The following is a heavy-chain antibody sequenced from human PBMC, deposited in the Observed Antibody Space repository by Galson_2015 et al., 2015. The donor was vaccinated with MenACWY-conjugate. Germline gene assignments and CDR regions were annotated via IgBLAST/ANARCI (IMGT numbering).Heavy chain of an antibody. CDR1: GFTFSSYG. J-gene: IGHJ2*01. CDR2: IRNDGSIK. Sequence: SLRLSCAASGFTFSSYGMHWVRQAPGKGLQWVAFIRNDGSIKFYGDSVKGRVTISRDNSKNTLYLQMNGLRAEDTAVYYCVKDGAYGSSGTCCSYWYWDLWGRGTLVTVSS. V-gene: IGHV3-30*02. CDR3: VKDGAYGSSGTCCSYWYWDL. D-gene: IGHD2-15*01.